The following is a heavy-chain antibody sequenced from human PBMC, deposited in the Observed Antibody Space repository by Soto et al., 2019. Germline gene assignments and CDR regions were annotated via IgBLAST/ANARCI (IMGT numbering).Heavy chain of an antibody. CDR2: ISYDGSNK. CDR1: GFTFSSYG. J-gene: IGHJ4*02. V-gene: IGHV3-30*18. CDR3: AKVGGPSYGDYHY. D-gene: IGHD4-17*01. Sequence: QVQLVEPGGGVVQPGRSLRLSCAASGFTFSSYGMHWVRQAPGKGLEWVAVISYDGSNKYYADSVKGRFTISRDNSKNTLYLQMNSLRAEDTAVYYCAKVGGPSYGDYHYWGQGTLVTVSS.